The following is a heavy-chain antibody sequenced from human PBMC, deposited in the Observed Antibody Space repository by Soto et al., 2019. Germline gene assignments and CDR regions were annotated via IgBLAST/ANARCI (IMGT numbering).Heavy chain of an antibody. CDR3: ARDGAAAGAGMYSYYGMDV. D-gene: IGHD6-13*01. V-gene: IGHV1-69*08. CDR1: GGTFSTYI. Sequence: QVQLVQSGAEVKKPGSSVKVSCKASGGTFSTYIINWVRQAPGRGPEWMGRIIPILGMVNYVPNFQGRVTINTDKSTSTAYMELSSLRSEDTAVYYCARDGAAAGAGMYSYYGMDVWGQGTTVTVSS. J-gene: IGHJ6*02. CDR2: IIPILGMV.